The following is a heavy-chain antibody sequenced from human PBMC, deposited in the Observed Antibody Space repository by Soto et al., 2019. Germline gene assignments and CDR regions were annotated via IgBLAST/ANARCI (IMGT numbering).Heavy chain of an antibody. J-gene: IGHJ3*02. CDR3: AKGEGWYLAFDI. CDR1: GFTFSSYA. Sequence: EVQLLESGGGLVQPGGSLRLSCAASGFTFSSYAMSCVRQAPGKGLEWVSAISGSGGSTYYADFVKGRFTISRDNSKNTLYLQMNSLRAEDTAVYYCAKGEGWYLAFDIWGQGTMVTVSS. CDR2: ISGSGGST. D-gene: IGHD6-19*01. V-gene: IGHV3-23*01.